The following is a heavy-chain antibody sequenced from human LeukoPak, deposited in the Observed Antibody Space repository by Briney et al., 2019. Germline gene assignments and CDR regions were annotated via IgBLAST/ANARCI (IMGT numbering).Heavy chain of an antibody. D-gene: IGHD5-24*01. CDR1: GGSISSGGYY. Sequence: PSETLSLTCTVSGGSISSGGYYWSWIRQHPGKGLEWIGYIYYSGSTYYNPSLKSRVTISVDTSKNQFSLKLSSVTAADTAVYYCARLERRDGYNFDYWGQGTLVTVSS. V-gene: IGHV4-31*03. J-gene: IGHJ4*02. CDR3: ARLERRDGYNFDY. CDR2: IYYSGST.